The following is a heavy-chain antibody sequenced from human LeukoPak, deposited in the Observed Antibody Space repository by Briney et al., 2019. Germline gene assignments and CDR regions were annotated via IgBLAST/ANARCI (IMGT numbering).Heavy chain of an antibody. V-gene: IGHV3-21*01. CDR3: ARAAVYSGSYYYFDY. D-gene: IGHD1-26*01. CDR1: GFTFSSYS. J-gene: IGHJ4*02. CDR2: ISSSSSYI. Sequence: PGGSPRLSCAASGFTFSSYSMNWVRQAPGKGLEWVSSISSSSSYIYYADSVKGRFTISRDNAKNSLYLQMNSLRAEDTAVYYCARAAVYSGSYYYFDYWGQGTLVTVSS.